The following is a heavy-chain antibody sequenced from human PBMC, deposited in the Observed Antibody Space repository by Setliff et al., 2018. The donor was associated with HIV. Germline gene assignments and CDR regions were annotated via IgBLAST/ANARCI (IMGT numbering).Heavy chain of an antibody. Sequence: RASVKVSCKASGYTFTTYGISWVRQAPGHGLEWMGWISPNFGHTNYAQNFLGRVTMTIDTSTSRAYMELRSLRSDDTAMYFCARLGSGWSDSYYYAMDIWGQGTTVTVSS. D-gene: IGHD6-19*01. CDR1: GYTFTTYG. CDR2: ISPNFGHT. CDR3: ARLGSGWSDSYYYAMDI. J-gene: IGHJ6*02. V-gene: IGHV1-18*01.